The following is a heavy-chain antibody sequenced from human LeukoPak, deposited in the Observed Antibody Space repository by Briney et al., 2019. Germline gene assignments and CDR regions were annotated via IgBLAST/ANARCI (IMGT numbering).Heavy chain of an antibody. CDR3: ATDQLERDYYYYMDV. CDR2: VDPEDGET. J-gene: IGHJ6*03. D-gene: IGHD1-1*01. Sequence: GASVKVSCKASGYTFTDYYMHWVQQAPGKGLEWMGRVDPEDGETIYAEKFQGRVTITADTSTDTAYMELSSLRSEDTAVYYCATDQLERDYYYYMDVWGKGTTVTVSS. V-gene: IGHV1-69-2*01. CDR1: GYTFTDYY.